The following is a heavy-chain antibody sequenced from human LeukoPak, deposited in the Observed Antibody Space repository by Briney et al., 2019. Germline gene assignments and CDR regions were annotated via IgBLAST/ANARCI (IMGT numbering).Heavy chain of an antibody. V-gene: IGHV1-2*06. CDR1: GYTCTGYY. Sequence: ASVKVSCKASGYTCTGYYMHWVRQAPGQGLEWMGRINPNSGGTNYAQKFQGRVTMTRDTSISTAYMELSRLRSDDTAVYYCARGIVVVTAMPFDYWGQGTLVTVSS. J-gene: IGHJ4*02. CDR3: ARGIVVVTAMPFDY. D-gene: IGHD2-21*02. CDR2: INPNSGGT.